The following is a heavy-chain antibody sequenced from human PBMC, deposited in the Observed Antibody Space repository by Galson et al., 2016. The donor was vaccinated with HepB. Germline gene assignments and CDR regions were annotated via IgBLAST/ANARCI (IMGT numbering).Heavy chain of an antibody. CDR1: GFTFSSYV. CDR2: ISHDGSNK. D-gene: IGHD6-13*01. V-gene: IGHV3-30*04. Sequence: SLRLSCAASGFTFSSYVMHWVRQAPGKGLEWVAVISHDGSNKYYAASVKGRITIYRDNSKNTLYLQMNSLIAEDTAVYYCARSGRYSSPSRGPFDYWGQGTLVTVSS. J-gene: IGHJ4*02. CDR3: ARSGRYSSPSRGPFDY.